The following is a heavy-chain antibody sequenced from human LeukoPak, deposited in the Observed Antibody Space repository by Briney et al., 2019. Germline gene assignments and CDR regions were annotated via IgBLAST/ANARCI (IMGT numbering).Heavy chain of an antibody. J-gene: IGHJ4*02. CDR3: AKTWFGDPPGY. V-gene: IGHV3-30*18. Sequence: PGGSLRLSCAASGFTFSSYGMHWVRQAPGKGLEWVAVISYDGSNKYYADSVKGRFTISRDNSKNTLYLQMNSLRAEDTAVYYCAKTWFGDPPGYWGQGTLVTVSS. CDR1: GFTFSSYG. D-gene: IGHD3-10*01. CDR2: ISYDGSNK.